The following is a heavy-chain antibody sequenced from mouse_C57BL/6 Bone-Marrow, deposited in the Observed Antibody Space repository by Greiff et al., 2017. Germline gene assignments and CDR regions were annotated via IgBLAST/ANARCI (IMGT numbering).Heavy chain of an antibody. D-gene: IGHD1-1*01. CDR2: IYPRSGNT. J-gene: IGHJ4*01. CDR1: GYTFTSYG. V-gene: IGHV1-81*01. Sequence: QVQLQQSGAELARPGASVKLSCKASGYTFTSYGISWVKQRTGQGLEWIGEIYPRSGNTYYNEKFKGKATLTADKSSSTAYMELRSLTSEDSAVYFCARRGYYYGSSDEGYYAMDYWGQGTSVTVSS. CDR3: ARRGYYYGSSDEGYYAMDY.